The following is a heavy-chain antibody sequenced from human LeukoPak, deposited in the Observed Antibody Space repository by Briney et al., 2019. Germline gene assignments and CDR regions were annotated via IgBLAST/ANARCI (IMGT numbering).Heavy chain of an antibody. CDR3: ARIKLGQTMDN. J-gene: IGHJ4*02. V-gene: IGHV3-7*03. CDR1: GFTFDDYA. D-gene: IGHD1-26*01. Sequence: GRSLRLSCAASGFTFDDYAMNWVRLVPGKGLEWVADINEDANRIHYVDSVRGRFTISRDNAKNFLYLQLNNLRADDTAVYYCARIKLGQTMDNWGQGTQVTVSS. CDR2: INEDANRI.